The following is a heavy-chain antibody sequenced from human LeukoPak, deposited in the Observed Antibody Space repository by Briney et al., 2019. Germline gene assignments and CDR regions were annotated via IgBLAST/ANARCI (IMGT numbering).Heavy chain of an antibody. Sequence: SETLSLTCTVSGGSISSYYWSWIRQPPGKGLEGTGDIYYSGSTNYNPALKSRVTISADTSKNQFSRKLSSVTAADTAVYYCARGYGSGSYLYWGQGTLVSVSS. V-gene: IGHV4-59*01. CDR2: IYYSGST. CDR1: GGSISSYY. D-gene: IGHD3-10*01. CDR3: ARGYGSGSYLY. J-gene: IGHJ4*02.